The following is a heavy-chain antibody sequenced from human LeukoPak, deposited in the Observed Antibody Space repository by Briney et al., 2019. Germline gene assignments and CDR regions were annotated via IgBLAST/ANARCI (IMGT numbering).Heavy chain of an antibody. V-gene: IGHV4-39*07. D-gene: IGHD6-13*01. CDR1: GGSISSSSYY. CDR2: IYYSGST. Sequence: PSETLSLTCTVSGGSISSSSYYWGWIRQPPGKGLEWIGSIYYSGSTYYNPSLKSRVTISVDTSKNQFSLKLSSVTAADTAVYYCARDMAAAVNYWGQGTLVTVSS. J-gene: IGHJ4*02. CDR3: ARDMAAAVNY.